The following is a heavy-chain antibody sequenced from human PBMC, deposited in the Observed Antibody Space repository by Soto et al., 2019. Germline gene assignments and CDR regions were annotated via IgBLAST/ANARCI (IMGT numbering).Heavy chain of an antibody. CDR2: INPATGAA. Sequence: QLHLVQSGAVVKKPGASVTVSCSASGYPVTAYYMHWVRQAPGRGLEWMGGINPATGAAKYTQTFQGRVPMARDTATSTGFKELSGLTSEDPAGFYWARGGGVGVAGSAAFDMWGQGTLVTVSS. J-gene: IGHJ3*02. D-gene: IGHD3-3*01. V-gene: IGHV1-2*02. CDR3: ARGGGVGVAGSAAFDM. CDR1: GYPVTAYY.